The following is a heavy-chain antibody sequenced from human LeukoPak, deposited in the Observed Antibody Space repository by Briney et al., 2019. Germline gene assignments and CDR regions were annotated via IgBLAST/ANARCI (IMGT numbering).Heavy chain of an antibody. CDR2: IHNGGST. Sequence: SETLPLTCTVSGGSISSSSHYWGWIRQPPGNGREWIGNIHNGGSTYYNPSLESRVTMSVDTSKNQVSLRLTSVTAADTAVYYCAGTTVTSHYYYGMDVWGQGTTVTVSS. CDR1: GGSISSSSHY. CDR3: AGTTVTSHYYYGMDV. J-gene: IGHJ6*02. V-gene: IGHV4-39*01. D-gene: IGHD4-17*01.